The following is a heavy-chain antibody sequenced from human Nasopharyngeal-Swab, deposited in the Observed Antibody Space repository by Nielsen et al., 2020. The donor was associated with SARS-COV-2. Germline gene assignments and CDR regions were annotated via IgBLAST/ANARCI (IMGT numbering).Heavy chain of an antibody. CDR2: ISAYNGNT. CDR3: ARNWGRDGYPIGRDY. J-gene: IGHJ4*02. V-gene: IGHV1-18*01. Sequence: WVRQAPGQGLEWMGWISAYNGNTNYAQKLQGRVTMTTDTSTSTAYMELRSLRSDDTAVYYCARNWGRDGYPIGRDYWGQGTLVTVSS. D-gene: IGHD5-24*01.